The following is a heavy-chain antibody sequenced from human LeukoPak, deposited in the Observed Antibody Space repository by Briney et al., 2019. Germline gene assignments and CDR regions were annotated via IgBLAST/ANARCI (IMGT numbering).Heavy chain of an antibody. Sequence: SETLSLTCTVSGGSISSYYWSWIRQPPGKGLEWIGYIYYSGSTNYNPSLKSRVSMSVDTSKNQFSLKLSSVTAADTAVYYCARDRDDYVRGSYRIFDYWGQGTLVTVSS. D-gene: IGHD3-16*02. J-gene: IGHJ4*02. CDR3: ARDRDDYVRGSYRIFDY. V-gene: IGHV4-59*01. CDR2: IYYSGST. CDR1: GGSISSYY.